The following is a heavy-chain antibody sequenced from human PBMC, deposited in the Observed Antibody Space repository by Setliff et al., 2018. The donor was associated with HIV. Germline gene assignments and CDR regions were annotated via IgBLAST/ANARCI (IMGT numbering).Heavy chain of an antibody. J-gene: IGHJ5*02. CDR1: GGSFSGYY. V-gene: IGHV4-34*01. D-gene: IGHD1-1*01. CDR3: ARDFKRYNSPCRFDP. Sequence: SETLSLTCAVYGGSFSGYYWSWIRQPPGKGLEWIGEINHSGSTHYNPSLQSRVTISVDKSNNQFSLKLSSVTAADTAVYYCARDFKRYNSPCRFDPWGQGILVTVSS. CDR2: INHSGST.